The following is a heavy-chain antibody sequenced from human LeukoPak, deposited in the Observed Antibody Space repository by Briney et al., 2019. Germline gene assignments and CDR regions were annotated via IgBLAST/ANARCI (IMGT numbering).Heavy chain of an antibody. CDR3: TRGRSVDTAMVPCY. D-gene: IGHD5-18*01. Sequence: GGSLRLSCSASGFTFSAYAMSWFRQAPGKGLEWVGFIRSKAYGGTTEYAASVKGRFTISRDDSKSIAYLQMNSLKTEDTAVYYCTRGRSVDTAMVPCYWGQGTLVTVSS. J-gene: IGHJ4*02. CDR1: GFTFSAYA. CDR2: IRSKAYGGTT. V-gene: IGHV3-49*03.